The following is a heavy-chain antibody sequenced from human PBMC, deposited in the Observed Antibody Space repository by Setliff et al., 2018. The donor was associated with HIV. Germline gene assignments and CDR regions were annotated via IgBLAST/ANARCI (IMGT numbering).Heavy chain of an antibody. CDR2: TRNKANGYIP. CDR3: VRAAAGLDT. Sequence: GESLKISCAVSGFTLSDYYMDWVRQAPGKGLEWVGRTRNKANGYIPEYGAYVQGRFTSSWDNSKDSLSLQMNNLKAADTAVYYGVRAAAGLDTWGQGIRVTVSS. J-gene: IGHJ5*02. V-gene: IGHV3-72*01. CDR1: GFTLSDYY.